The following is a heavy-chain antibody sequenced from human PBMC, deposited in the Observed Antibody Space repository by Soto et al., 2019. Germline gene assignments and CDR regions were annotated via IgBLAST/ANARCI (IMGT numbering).Heavy chain of an antibody. D-gene: IGHD1-7*01. Sequence: GASVKVSCKASGYTFTGYYMHWVRQAPGQGLEWMGWINPNSSGTNYAQKYQGWVTMTRDTSLSTAYMELSRLRSDDTAVYYCTRGSAGTTFSQNRYGMDVWGQGTTVTVSS. J-gene: IGHJ6*02. CDR1: GYTFTGYY. CDR3: TRGSAGTTFSQNRYGMDV. V-gene: IGHV1-2*04. CDR2: INPNSSGT.